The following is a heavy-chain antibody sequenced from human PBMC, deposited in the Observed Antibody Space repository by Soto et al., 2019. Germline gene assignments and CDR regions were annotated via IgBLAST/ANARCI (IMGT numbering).Heavy chain of an antibody. V-gene: IGHV3-23*01. Sequence: GGSLRLSCVASGFNFKAYAMGWVRQAPGKGLEWVASITATDGNTYYADSVRGRFTISRDNSRNFLFLQMNGLRPEDSALYYCAKDEGTSSTVFDYWGQGTLVTVSS. CDR1: GFNFKAYA. D-gene: IGHD4-4*01. CDR3: AKDEGTSSTVFDY. J-gene: IGHJ4*02. CDR2: ITATDGNT.